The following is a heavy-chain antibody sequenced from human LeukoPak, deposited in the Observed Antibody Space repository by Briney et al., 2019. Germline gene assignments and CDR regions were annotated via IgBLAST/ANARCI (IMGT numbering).Heavy chain of an antibody. CDR1: GGSFSGYY. V-gene: IGHV4-34*01. Sequence: SETLSLTCDVYGGSFSGYYWSWIRQPPGKGLEWIGEINHSGSTNYNPSLKSRVTISVDTSKNQFSLKLSSVTAADTAVYYCARAFNITMVRRGGIDPWGQGTLVTVSS. D-gene: IGHD3-10*01. J-gene: IGHJ5*02. CDR3: ARAFNITMVRRGGIDP. CDR2: INHSGST.